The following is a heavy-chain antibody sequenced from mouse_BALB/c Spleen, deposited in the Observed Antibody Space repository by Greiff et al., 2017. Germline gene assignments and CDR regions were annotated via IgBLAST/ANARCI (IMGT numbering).Heavy chain of an antibody. D-gene: IGHD1-1*02. Sequence: VKLMESGPGLVAPSQSLSITCTVSGFSLTGYGVNWVRQTPGKGLEWLGMIWGDGSTDYTSALKSRLSIRQDNSKSQVFLKMNSLQTDDTARYYCARHHYAVAYWGQGTLVTVSA. CDR1: GFSLTGYG. V-gene: IGHV2-6-7*01. CDR3: ARHHYAVAY. CDR2: IWGDGST. J-gene: IGHJ3*01.